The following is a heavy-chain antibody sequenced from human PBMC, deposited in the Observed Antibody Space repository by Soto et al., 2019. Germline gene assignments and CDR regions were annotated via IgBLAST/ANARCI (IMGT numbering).Heavy chain of an antibody. CDR1: GGSMSGYH. V-gene: IGHV4-59*01. D-gene: IGHD2-15*01. CDR3: ASCLNSAGSCLRFLR. CDR2: VFDSGST. J-gene: IGHJ1*01. Sequence: QVQLQESGPGLVKPSETLSLTCTVSGGSMSGYHWTWIRQSPGKELEFIGSVFDSGSTKSNPSLRSRVAVSMDASKNQFSLTLSSVTATDTAVCYCASCLNSAGSCLRFLRWGQGTLVTVSS.